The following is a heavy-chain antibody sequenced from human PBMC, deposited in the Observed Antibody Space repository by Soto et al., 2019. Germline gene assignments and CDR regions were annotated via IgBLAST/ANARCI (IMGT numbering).Heavy chain of an antibody. J-gene: IGHJ6*02. D-gene: IGHD2-15*01. V-gene: IGHV1-69*13. CDR2: IIPIFGTA. CDR1: GWTFSSYA. Sequence: SVKVSCKACGWTFSSYAISWVGQAPGQGREWMGGIIPIFGTANYAQKFQGRVTITADESTSTAYMELSSLRSEDTAVYYCAREMVCNGGSCYYGGMEVWGQGTTVTVSS. CDR3: AREMVCNGGSCYYGGMEV.